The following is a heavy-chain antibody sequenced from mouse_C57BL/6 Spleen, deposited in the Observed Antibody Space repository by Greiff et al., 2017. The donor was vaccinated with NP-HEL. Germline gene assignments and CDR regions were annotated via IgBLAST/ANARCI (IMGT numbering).Heavy chain of an antibody. CDR3: ARGDYYGSSYSFDY. V-gene: IGHV1-53*01. Sequence: QVQLQQSGTELVKPGASVKLSCKASGYTFTSYWMHWVKQRPGQGLEWIGNINPSNGGTNYNEKFKSKATLTVDKSSSTAYMQLSSLTAEDSAVYYCARGDYYGSSYSFDYWGQGTTLTVSS. CDR1: GYTFTSYW. CDR2: INPSNGGT. D-gene: IGHD1-1*01. J-gene: IGHJ2*01.